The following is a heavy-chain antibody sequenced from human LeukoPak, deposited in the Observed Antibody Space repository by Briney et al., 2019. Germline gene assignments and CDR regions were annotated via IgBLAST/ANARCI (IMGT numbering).Heavy chain of an antibody. D-gene: IGHD3-22*01. Sequence: GGSLRLSCTVSGFTFSTYWMTWVRQAPGKGLEWVANIEQDGSEKHYVDSVKGRFTITRDNAKKALYLEMNSLRVEDTALYYCARENYYDSSGNDAFDVWGQGTMVTVSS. J-gene: IGHJ3*01. CDR2: IEQDGSEK. CDR3: ARENYYDSSGNDAFDV. CDR1: GFTFSTYW. V-gene: IGHV3-7*04.